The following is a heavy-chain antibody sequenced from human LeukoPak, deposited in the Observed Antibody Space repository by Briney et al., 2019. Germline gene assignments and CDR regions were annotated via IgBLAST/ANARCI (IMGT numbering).Heavy chain of an antibody. Sequence: SETLSLTCTVSGGSISSYYWSWIRQPAGKGLEWIGRIYTSGSTNYNPSLKSRVTMSVDTSKNQFSLKLSSVTAADTAVYYCARDRSNYYDSSGYYYDVFDIWGQGTMVTVSS. CDR2: IYTSGST. J-gene: IGHJ3*02. CDR3: ARDRSNYYDSSGYYYDVFDI. D-gene: IGHD3-22*01. CDR1: GGSISSYY. V-gene: IGHV4-4*07.